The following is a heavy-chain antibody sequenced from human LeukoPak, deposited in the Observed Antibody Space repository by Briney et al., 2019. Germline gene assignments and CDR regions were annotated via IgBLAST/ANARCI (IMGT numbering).Heavy chain of an antibody. V-gene: IGHV3-66*02. CDR1: GFTVGSNY. D-gene: IGHD6-13*01. J-gene: IGHJ4*02. CDR3: VRVRSSSWYFDL. CDR2: LFGSGRT. Sequence: GGSLRLSCAASGFTVGSNYMNWVRQAPGKGLEWVSILFGSGRTYYADSVKGRFTISRDDSKNTLFLQMNNRRTEDTAIYYCVRVRSSSWYFDLWGQGTLVTVSS.